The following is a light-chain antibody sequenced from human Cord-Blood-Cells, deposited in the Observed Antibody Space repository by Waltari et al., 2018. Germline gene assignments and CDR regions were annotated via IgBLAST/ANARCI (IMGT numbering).Light chain of an antibody. V-gene: IGKV1-33*01. CDR2: DSS. Sequence: DIQMTQSPSSLSAFVGARVTITCQASQDISNYLNWYQQKPGKAPKLLIYDSSKLETGVPSRFSGSGSGTDFTFTISSLQPEDIATYYCQQYDNLPYTFGQGTKLEIK. J-gene: IGKJ2*01. CDR3: QQYDNLPYT. CDR1: QDISNY.